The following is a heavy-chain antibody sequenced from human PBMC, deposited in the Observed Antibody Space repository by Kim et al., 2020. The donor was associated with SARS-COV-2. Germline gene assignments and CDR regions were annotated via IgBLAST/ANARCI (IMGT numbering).Heavy chain of an antibody. CDR3: AGGGFSGSYCDNYYSMDV. CDR1: GGSISSYY. D-gene: IGHD1-26*01. J-gene: IGHJ6*03. V-gene: IGHV4-59*01. CDR2: IYYSGST. Sequence: SETLSLTCTVSGGSISSYYWSWIRQPPGKGLEWVGYIYYSGSTTYNPSLKSRVTIAADTSKNQFSLKLSTMPAADTAVYYCAGGGFSGSYCDNYYSMDV.